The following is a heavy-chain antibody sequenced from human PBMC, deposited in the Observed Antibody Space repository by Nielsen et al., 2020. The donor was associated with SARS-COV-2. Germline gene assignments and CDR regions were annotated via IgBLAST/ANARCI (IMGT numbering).Heavy chain of an antibody. D-gene: IGHD1-26*01. V-gene: IGHV1-18*01. CDR2: ISAYNGNT. CDR1: GFTFTSYG. Sequence: GESLKISCAASGFTFTSYGISWVRQAPGQGLEWMGWISAYNGNTNYAQKLQGRVTMTTDTSTSTAYMELRSLRSDDTAVYYCARVKVGAYLGDNWFDPWGQGTLVTVSS. CDR3: ARVKVGAYLGDNWFDP. J-gene: IGHJ5*02.